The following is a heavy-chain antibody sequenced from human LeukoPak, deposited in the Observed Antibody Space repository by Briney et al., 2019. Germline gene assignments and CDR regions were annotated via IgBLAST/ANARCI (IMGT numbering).Heavy chain of an antibody. CDR3: AREGGATPHYYYGMDV. CDR2: IWFDGSTK. CDR1: GFTFNTYA. Sequence: PGGSLRLSCAASGFTFNTYAMHWVRQPPGKGLDWVAVIWFDGSTKFYADSVRGRFTISRDNSKNTLYLQMNTLTVADTALYYCAREGGATPHYYYGMDVWGQGTTVTVSS. D-gene: IGHD1-26*01. V-gene: IGHV3-33*01. J-gene: IGHJ6*02.